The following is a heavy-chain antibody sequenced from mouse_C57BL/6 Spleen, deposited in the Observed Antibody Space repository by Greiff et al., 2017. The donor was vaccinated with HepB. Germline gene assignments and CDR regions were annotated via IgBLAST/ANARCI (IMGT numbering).Heavy chain of an antibody. V-gene: IGHV1-64*01. CDR3: ASHYGSSPRWYFDV. J-gene: IGHJ1*03. D-gene: IGHD1-1*01. CDR2: IHPNSGST. CDR1: GYTFTSYW. Sequence: QVQLQQPGAELVKPGASVKLSCKASGYTFTSYWMHWVKQRPGQGLEWIGMIHPNSGSTNYNEKFKSKATLTVDKSSSTAYMQLSSLTSEDSAVYYCASHYGSSPRWYFDVWGTGTTVTVSS.